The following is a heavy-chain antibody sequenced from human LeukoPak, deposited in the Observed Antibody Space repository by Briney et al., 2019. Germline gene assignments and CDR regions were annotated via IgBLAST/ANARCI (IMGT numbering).Heavy chain of an antibody. D-gene: IGHD6-13*01. Sequence: GGSLRLSCAASGFSFTSYWMHWVRQAPGKGLVWVSRIKGDGSSISYADSVEGRFTISRDNAKNTVYLQMNSLKPEDTALYFCAKDSASLSSHFATYFDSWGQGALVTVSS. V-gene: IGHV3-74*01. CDR1: GFSFTSYW. CDR2: IKGDGSSI. J-gene: IGHJ4*02. CDR3: AKDSASLSSHFATYFDS.